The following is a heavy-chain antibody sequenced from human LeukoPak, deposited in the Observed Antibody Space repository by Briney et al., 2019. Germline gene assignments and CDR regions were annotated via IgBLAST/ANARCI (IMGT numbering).Heavy chain of an antibody. D-gene: IGHD1-26*01. V-gene: IGHV1-69*13. Sequence: ASVKVSCKASGGTFSSYAISWVRQAPGQGLEWMGGIIPIFGTANYAQKFQGRVTITADESTSTAYMELRSLRSDDTAVYYCARERYSGSPPDFDYWGQGTLVTVSS. CDR3: ARERYSGSPPDFDY. CDR1: GGTFSSYA. CDR2: IIPIFGTA. J-gene: IGHJ4*02.